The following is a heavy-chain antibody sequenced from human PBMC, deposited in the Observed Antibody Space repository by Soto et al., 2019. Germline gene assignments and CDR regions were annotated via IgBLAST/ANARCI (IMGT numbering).Heavy chain of an antibody. CDR3: VREKVTMIVGFYYFDY. CDR1: GFTFSSYS. J-gene: IGHJ4*02. Sequence: WGSLRLSCAASGFTFSSYSINWVRQAPGKGLEWVSFISSSSSTIYYADSVKGRFTISRDNAKNSLHLQMNSLRDEDTAVYYCVREKVTMIVGFYYFDYWGQGTRVNVPS. CDR2: ISSSSSTI. D-gene: IGHD3-22*01. V-gene: IGHV3-48*02.